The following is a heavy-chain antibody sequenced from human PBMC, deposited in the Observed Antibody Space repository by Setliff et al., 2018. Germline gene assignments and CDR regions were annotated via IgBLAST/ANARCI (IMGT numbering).Heavy chain of an antibody. CDR3: AKDRVNDGVWDFDS. Sequence: GGSLRLSCAASGFTFNMYGMHWVRQAPGKGLEWVAFTRLDGNSKYYADSVKGRFTISRDNSKNTLYLHINSVTAEDTAIYYCAKDRVNDGVWDFDSWGPGSLVTVSS. D-gene: IGHD2-8*01. J-gene: IGHJ4*02. CDR1: GFTFNMYG. CDR2: TRLDGNSK. V-gene: IGHV3-30*02.